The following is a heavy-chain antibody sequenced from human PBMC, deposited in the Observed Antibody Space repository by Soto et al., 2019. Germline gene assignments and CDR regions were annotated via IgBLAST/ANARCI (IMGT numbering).Heavy chain of an antibody. J-gene: IGHJ6*02. CDR1: GVTFSSYA. CDR3: ARAFSSIYEFDGIGG. Sequence: QVQLVQSGAEVKKPGSSVKVSCKASGVTFSSYAISWVRQAPGQGLEWMGGIIPIFGTAYYAQKFQGRVPSTADESTRTANMELSSLRSEDTSVYYCARAFSSIYEFDGIGGWGQGTTVNVSS. CDR2: IIPIFGTA. V-gene: IGHV1-69*01. D-gene: IGHD4-4*01.